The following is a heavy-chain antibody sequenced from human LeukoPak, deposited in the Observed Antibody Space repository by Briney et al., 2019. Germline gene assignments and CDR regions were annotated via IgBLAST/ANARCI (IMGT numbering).Heavy chain of an antibody. V-gene: IGHV3-23*01. J-gene: IGHJ3*02. CDR2: ISGSGGST. CDR1: GFTFSSYA. CDR3: AKEGVLRFLEWLGGLAFDI. Sequence: GGSLRLSCAASGFTFSSYAMSWVRQAPGNGLEWVSAISGSGGSTYYADSVKGRFTISRDNFKNTLYLQMNSLRAEDTAVYYCAKEGVLRFLEWLGGLAFDIWGQGTMVTVSS. D-gene: IGHD3-3*01.